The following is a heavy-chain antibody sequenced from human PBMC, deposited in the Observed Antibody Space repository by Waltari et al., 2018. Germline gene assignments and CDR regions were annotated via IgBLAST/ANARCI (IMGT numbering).Heavy chain of an antibody. J-gene: IGHJ4*02. CDR2: IKEDGSGK. Sequence: EVQLVESGGGLGQPGGSLRLSCAASGFTFSRFWMSWVRQAPGKGVGLVTNIKEDGSGKSYVESVKGRFTISRDNAKNSLYLQMSSLRAEDTAVYYCARVSCSSPSCYDSGPDYWGQGTLVTVSS. V-gene: IGHV3-7*01. CDR3: ARVSCSSPSCYDSGPDY. D-gene: IGHD2-2*01. CDR1: GFTFSRFW.